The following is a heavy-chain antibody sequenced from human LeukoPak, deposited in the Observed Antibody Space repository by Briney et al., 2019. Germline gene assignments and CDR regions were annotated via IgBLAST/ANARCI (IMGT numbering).Heavy chain of an antibody. D-gene: IGHD1-26*01. Sequence: PSETLSLTCTVSGGSISSYYWSWIRQPPGKGLEWIGYIYNSEHTNYNPSLKSRVTISEDTSKNQFSLNLSSMTAADTAVYYCARDRGGSYYHDAFDIWGQGTMVTVSS. V-gene: IGHV4-59*01. CDR1: GGSISSYY. J-gene: IGHJ3*02. CDR2: IYNSEHT. CDR3: ARDRGGSYYHDAFDI.